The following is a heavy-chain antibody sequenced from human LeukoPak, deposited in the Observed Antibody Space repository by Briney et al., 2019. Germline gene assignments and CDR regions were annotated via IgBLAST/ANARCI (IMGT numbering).Heavy chain of an antibody. CDR1: GLTVSSNS. V-gene: IGHV3-53*01. CDR2: IYSGGST. Sequence: TGGSLRLSCAASGLTVSSNSMSWVRQAPGKGLEWVSFIYSGGSTYYVDSVKGRFTISRDNSKNTLYLQMNSLRADDTAVYYCARRAGAYSHPYDYWGQGTLVTVSS. CDR3: ARRAGAYSHPYDY. J-gene: IGHJ4*02. D-gene: IGHD4/OR15-4a*01.